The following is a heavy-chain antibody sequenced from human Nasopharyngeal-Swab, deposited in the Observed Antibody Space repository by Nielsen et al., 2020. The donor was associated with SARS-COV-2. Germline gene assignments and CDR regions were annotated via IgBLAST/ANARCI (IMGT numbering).Heavy chain of an antibody. CDR2: IYYSGST. CDR1: GGSISSYY. D-gene: IGHD3-3*01. CDR3: ARLSYDFWSGYFDY. J-gene: IGHJ4*02. V-gene: IGHV4-59*13. Sequence: SETLSLTCTVSGGSISSYYWSWIRQPPGKGLDWNGYIYYSGSTNYNPSLKSRVTISVDTSKNQFSLKLSSVTAADTAVYYCARLSYDFWSGYFDYWGQGTLVTVSS.